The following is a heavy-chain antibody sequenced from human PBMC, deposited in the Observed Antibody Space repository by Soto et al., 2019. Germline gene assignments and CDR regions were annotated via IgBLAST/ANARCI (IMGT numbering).Heavy chain of an antibody. CDR1: GFTFNNAW. CDR3: TTDFSSGWFFDH. CDR2: IKSKTGGVTT. J-gene: IGHJ4*01. D-gene: IGHD6-19*01. Sequence: PGGSLRLSCAASGFTFNNAWMNWVRQAPGKGLEWVGRIKSKTGGVTTDYAAPVKGRFIISRDDSKNMLYLQMNSLKTEDTAVYYCTTDFSSGWFFDHRGQGTLVTVSS. V-gene: IGHV3-15*07.